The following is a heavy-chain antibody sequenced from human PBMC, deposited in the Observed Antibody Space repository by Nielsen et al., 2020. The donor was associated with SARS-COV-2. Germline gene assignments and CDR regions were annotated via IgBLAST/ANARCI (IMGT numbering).Heavy chain of an antibody. CDR2: INHSGST. Sequence: SETLSLTCAVYGGSFSGYYWSWIRQPPGKGLEWIGEINHSGSTNYNPSLKSRVTISVDTSKNQFSLKLSSVTAADTAVYYCAREGPGGYSSSWNPLGYYYGMDVWGQGTTVTVSS. V-gene: IGHV4-34*01. CDR3: AREGPGGYSSSWNPLGYYYGMDV. D-gene: IGHD6-13*01. CDR1: GGSFSGYY. J-gene: IGHJ6*02.